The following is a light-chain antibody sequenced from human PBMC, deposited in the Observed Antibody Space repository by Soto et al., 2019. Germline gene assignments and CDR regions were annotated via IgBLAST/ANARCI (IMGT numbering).Light chain of an antibody. J-gene: IGKJ1*01. Sequence: EIVLTQSPGTLSLSPGERATLSCRASQSVSSNYLAWYQQKPGQAPRLLIYGASIRATGLPDRFSGSGSGTDFTLTISRLEPEDFAVYYCQQYGSSRRTFGQGTKVEIK. V-gene: IGKV3-20*01. CDR3: QQYGSSRRT. CDR2: GAS. CDR1: QSVSSNY.